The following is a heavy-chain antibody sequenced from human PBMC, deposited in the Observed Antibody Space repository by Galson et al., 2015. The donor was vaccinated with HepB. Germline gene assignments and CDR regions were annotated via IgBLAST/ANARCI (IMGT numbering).Heavy chain of an antibody. J-gene: IGHJ4*02. D-gene: IGHD3-22*01. CDR1: GFTFSSYG. V-gene: IGHV3-30*18. CDR3: AKDDKTWLGFYFDY. CDR2: ISYDGSNK. Sequence: SLRLSCAASGFTFSSYGMHWVRQAPGKGLEWVAVISYDGSNKYYADSVKGRFTISRDNSKNTLYLQMNSLRAEDTAVYYCAKDDKTWLGFYFDYWGQGTLVTVSS.